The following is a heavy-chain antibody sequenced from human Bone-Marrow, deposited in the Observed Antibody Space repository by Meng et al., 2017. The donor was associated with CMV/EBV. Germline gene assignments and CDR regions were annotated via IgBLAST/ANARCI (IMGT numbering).Heavy chain of an antibody. V-gene: IGHV4-61*01. CDR3: ARGGYNWNYYFDY. CDR1: GGSVSSGSYY. CDR2: IYYSGST. Sequence: ESLKISCAVSGGSVSSGSYYWSWIRQPPGKGLEWIGYIYYSGSTNYNPSLKSRVTISVDTSKNQFSLKLSSVTAADTAVYYCARGGYNWNYYFDYWGQGTLVTVSS. J-gene: IGHJ4*02. D-gene: IGHD1-7*01.